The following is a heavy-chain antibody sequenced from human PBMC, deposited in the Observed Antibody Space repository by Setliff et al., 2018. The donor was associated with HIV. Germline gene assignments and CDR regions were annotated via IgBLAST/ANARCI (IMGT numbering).Heavy chain of an antibody. CDR3: ARVNEVATIIYYYYSMDV. CDR2: INHSGST. V-gene: IGHV4-34*01. J-gene: IGHJ6*03. Sequence: SETLSLTCAVYGGSFSGYYWSWIRQPPGKGLEWIGEINHSGSTNYNPSLKSRVTISVDTSKNQFSLKLSSVTAADTAVYYCARVNEVATIIYYYYSMDVWGKGTTVTSP. CDR1: GGSFSGYY. D-gene: IGHD5-12*01.